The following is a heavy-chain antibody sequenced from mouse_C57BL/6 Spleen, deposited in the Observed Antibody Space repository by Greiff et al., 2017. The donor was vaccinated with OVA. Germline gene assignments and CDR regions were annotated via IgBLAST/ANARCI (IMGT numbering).Heavy chain of an antibody. CDR1: GFSLTSYG. CDR3: ARVPYYYAMDY. J-gene: IGHJ4*01. V-gene: IGHV2-2*01. Sequence: VMLVESGPGLVQPSQSLSITCTVSGFSLTSYGVHWVRQSPGKGLEWLGVIWSGGSTDYNAAFISRLSISKDNSKSQVFFKMNSLQADDTAIYYCARVPYYYAMDYWGQGTSVTVSS. CDR2: IWSGGST. D-gene: IGHD5-1*01.